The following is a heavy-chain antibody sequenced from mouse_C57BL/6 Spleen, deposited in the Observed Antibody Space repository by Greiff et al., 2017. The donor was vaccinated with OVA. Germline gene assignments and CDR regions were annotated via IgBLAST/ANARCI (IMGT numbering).Heavy chain of an antibody. Sequence: QVQLQQPGAELVMPGASVKLSCKASGYTFTSYWMHWVKQRPGQGLEWIGEIDPSDSYTNYNQKFKGKSTLTVDKSSSTAYMQLSSLTSEDSAVYYGARSPMTAGEYFDDWGTGTTVTVSS. CDR3: ARSPMTAGEYFDD. V-gene: IGHV1-69*01. J-gene: IGHJ1*03. D-gene: IGHD2-3*01. CDR1: GYTFTSYW. CDR2: IDPSDSYT.